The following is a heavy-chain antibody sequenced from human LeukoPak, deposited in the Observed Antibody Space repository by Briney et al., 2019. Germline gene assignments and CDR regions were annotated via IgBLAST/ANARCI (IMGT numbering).Heavy chain of an antibody. J-gene: IGHJ5*02. CDR2: IYPGDSDT. CDR1: GYSFSTYW. Sequence: GESLKISCKGSGYSFSTYWIGWVRQMPGKGLEWMGVIYPGDSDTRYSPSLQGQVTISADKSISTAYLQWSRLKASDTAMYYCARSQGYCSGDSCLQGDWFDPWGQGTLVTVSS. V-gene: IGHV5-51*01. D-gene: IGHD2-15*01. CDR3: ARSQGYCSGDSCLQGDWFDP.